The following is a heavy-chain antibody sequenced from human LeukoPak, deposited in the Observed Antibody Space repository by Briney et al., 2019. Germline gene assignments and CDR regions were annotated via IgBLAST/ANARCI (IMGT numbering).Heavy chain of an antibody. CDR3: AKSGWALWFGGHIDY. CDR2: ISDSGGST. Sequence: GGSLRLSCAASGFTFSNFVMSWVRQAPGKGLEWVSTISDSGGSTYYADSVKGRFTISRDNSKNTLYLQMNSLRAEDTAVYYCAKSGWALWFGGHIDYWGQGTLVTVSS. V-gene: IGHV3-23*01. D-gene: IGHD3-10*01. CDR1: GFTFSNFV. J-gene: IGHJ4*02.